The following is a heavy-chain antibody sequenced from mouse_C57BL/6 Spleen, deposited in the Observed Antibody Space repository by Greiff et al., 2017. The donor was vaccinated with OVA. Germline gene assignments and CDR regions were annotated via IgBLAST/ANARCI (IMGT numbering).Heavy chain of an antibody. CDR1: GFTFSSYA. Sequence: EVQGVESGGGLVKPGGSLKLSCAASGFTFSSYAMSWVRQTPEKRLEWVATISDGGSYTYYPDNVKGRFTISRDNAKNNLYLQMSHLKSEDTAMYYCARDGYYVGYWGQGTTLTVSS. D-gene: IGHD2-2*01. CDR3: ARDGYYVGY. V-gene: IGHV5-4*01. CDR2: ISDGGSYT. J-gene: IGHJ2*01.